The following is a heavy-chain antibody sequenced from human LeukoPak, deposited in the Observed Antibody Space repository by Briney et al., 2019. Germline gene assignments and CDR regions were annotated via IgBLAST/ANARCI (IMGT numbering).Heavy chain of an antibody. Sequence: GGSLRLSCAASRFIFSSYSMNWVRQAPGKGLEWVSYISSSSSSIYYADCVKGRFTISRDNSKNTLYLQLNSLRAEDTAVYYCAKDRFSSSWYFDYWGQGTLVTVSS. J-gene: IGHJ4*02. CDR3: AKDRFSSSWYFDY. CDR2: ISSSSSSI. CDR1: RFIFSSYS. V-gene: IGHV3-48*01. D-gene: IGHD6-13*01.